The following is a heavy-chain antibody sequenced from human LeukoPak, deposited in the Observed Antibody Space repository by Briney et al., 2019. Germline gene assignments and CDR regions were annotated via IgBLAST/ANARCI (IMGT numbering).Heavy chain of an antibody. Sequence: PGGSLRLSCAASGFIFSSYWMHWVRQAPGKGLVWVSGIKTDGVSANYVDSVKGRLTISRDNAKSTLFLQMNSLRAEDTAVYYCARSRFCTSGGCYYDHWGQGVLVTVSS. D-gene: IGHD2-8*01. CDR3: ARSRFCTSGGCYYDH. V-gene: IGHV3-74*01. CDR2: IKTDGVSA. CDR1: GFIFSSYW. J-gene: IGHJ4*02.